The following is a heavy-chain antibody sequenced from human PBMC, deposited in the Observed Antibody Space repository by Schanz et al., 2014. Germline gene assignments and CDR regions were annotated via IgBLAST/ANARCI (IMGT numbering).Heavy chain of an antibody. Sequence: QVQLVQSGSEVKKPGASVKVSCKASGYTLTNFDINWVRQTPGQGLEWMGCINPYSGATYYAQKFQGRVTLTSDASLTTVYMEVHSLTSDDTAVFFCARDQTGTTNWFDPWGQGTLVTVSS. J-gene: IGHJ5*02. D-gene: IGHD1-7*01. CDR1: GYTLTNFD. CDR3: ARDQTGTTNWFDP. V-gene: IGHV1-2*02. CDR2: INPYSGAT.